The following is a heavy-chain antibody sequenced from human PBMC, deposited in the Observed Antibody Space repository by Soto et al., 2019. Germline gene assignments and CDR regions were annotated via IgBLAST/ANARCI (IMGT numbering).Heavy chain of an antibody. V-gene: IGHV1-69*02. Sequence: QVQLVQSGAEVKKPGSSVKVSCKASGGTFSSYTISWVRQAPGQGLEWMGRIIPILGIANYAQKFQGRVTITADKSTSTAYMELSSLRSEDTAVYYCASLDSLGRPFDYWGQGTLVTVSS. CDR2: IIPILGIA. D-gene: IGHD3-22*01. CDR3: ASLDSLGRPFDY. J-gene: IGHJ4*02. CDR1: GGTFSSYT.